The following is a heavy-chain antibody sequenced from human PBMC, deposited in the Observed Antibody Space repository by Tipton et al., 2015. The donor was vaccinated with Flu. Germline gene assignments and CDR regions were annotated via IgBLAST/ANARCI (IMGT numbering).Heavy chain of an antibody. V-gene: IGHV3-33*01. D-gene: IGHD3-16*01. CDR2: IWYDGSNK. J-gene: IGHJ6*03. CDR3: ARDGPYPYYYYMDV. Sequence: SLRLSCAASGFTFSSYGMHWVRQAPGKGLEWVAVIWYDGSNKYYADSVKGRFTISRDNSKNTLYLQMNSLRAEDTAVYYCARDGPYPYYYYMDVWGKGTTVTVSS. CDR1: GFTFSSYG.